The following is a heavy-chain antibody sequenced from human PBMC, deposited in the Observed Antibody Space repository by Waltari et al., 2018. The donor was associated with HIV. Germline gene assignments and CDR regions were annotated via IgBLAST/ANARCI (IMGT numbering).Heavy chain of an antibody. D-gene: IGHD3-10*01. V-gene: IGHV3-74*01. Sequence: EVKLVESGGGLVQPGGSLILSCAAAGFPFRSSWMHWVRQAPGKGLVWVSRINSDGSSTSYADSVKGRFTISRDNAKNTLYLQMNSLRAEDTAVYYCASYPLDYGSYNFDYWGQGTLVTVSS. J-gene: IGHJ4*02. CDR2: INSDGSST. CDR1: GFPFRSSW. CDR3: ASYPLDYGSYNFDY.